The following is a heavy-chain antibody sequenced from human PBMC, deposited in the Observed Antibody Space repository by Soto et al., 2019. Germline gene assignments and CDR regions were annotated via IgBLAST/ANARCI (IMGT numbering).Heavy chain of an antibody. CDR1: GFTFSSYG. V-gene: IGHV3-30*18. CDR3: AKDNGSGCDWLRVGDAFDI. D-gene: IGHD5-12*01. Sequence: QVQLVESGGGVVQPGRSLRLSCAASGFTFSSYGMHWVRQAPGKGLEWVAVISYDGSNKYYADSVKGRLTISRDNSKNTLYLQMNSLRGDDTAVYYCAKDNGSGCDWLRVGDAFDIWGQGTMVTVSS. J-gene: IGHJ3*02. CDR2: ISYDGSNK.